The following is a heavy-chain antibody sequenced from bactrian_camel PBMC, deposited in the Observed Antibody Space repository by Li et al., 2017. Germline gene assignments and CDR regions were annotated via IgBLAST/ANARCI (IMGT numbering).Heavy chain of an antibody. D-gene: IGHD2*01. Sequence: VQLVESGGGLVQPGGSLRLSCAPSGSVYNDNCMGWIRQVPGMAREAVAAIYTGRTRPLYADFVMGRFTISKDNSRKTVYLQMNSLKPEDTAMYYCARSRYYFCPALNSDFDYWGQGTQVTVS. V-gene: IGHV3S54*01. CDR1: GSVYNDNC. J-gene: IGHJ6*01. CDR2: IYTGRTRP. CDR3: ARSRYYFCPALNSDFDY.